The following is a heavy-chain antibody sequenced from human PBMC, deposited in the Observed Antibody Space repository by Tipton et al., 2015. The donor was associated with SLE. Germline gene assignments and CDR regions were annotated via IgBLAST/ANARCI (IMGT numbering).Heavy chain of an antibody. CDR1: GDSITSDY. CDR2: ISYSGST. Sequence: TLSLTCTVSGDSITSDYWTWIRQPPGKGLAWIWYISYSGSTNYNPSVRSRVSIALDTSKNQFSLKVKSVTTADTAVDYCARMRGGYNAHHWGQGILVTVSS. J-gene: IGHJ5*02. D-gene: IGHD5-24*01. CDR3: ARMRGGYNAHH. V-gene: IGHV4-59*07.